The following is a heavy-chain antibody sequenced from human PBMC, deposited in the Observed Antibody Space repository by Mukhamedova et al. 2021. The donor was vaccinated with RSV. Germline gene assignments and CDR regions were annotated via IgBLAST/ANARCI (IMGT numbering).Heavy chain of an antibody. CDR2: DSYT. Sequence: DSYTNYSPSFQGHVTISADKSISTAYLQWSSLKASDTAMYYCARPRYSSSWDAFDIWGQGTMVTVSS. CDR3: ARPRYSSSWDAFDI. D-gene: IGHD6-13*01. J-gene: IGHJ3*02. V-gene: IGHV5-10-1*01.